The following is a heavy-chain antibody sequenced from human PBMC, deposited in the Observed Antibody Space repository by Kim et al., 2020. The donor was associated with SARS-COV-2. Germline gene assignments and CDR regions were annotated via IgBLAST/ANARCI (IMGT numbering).Heavy chain of an antibody. CDR2: TYYRSRWYN. CDR1: GDSVSSNIAA. CDR3: ARDGITMVRGVTSFNWFDP. D-gene: IGHD3-10*01. V-gene: IGHV6-1*01. J-gene: IGHJ5*02. Sequence: SQTLSLTCAISGDSVSSNIAAWNWVRQSPSRGLEWLGRTYYRSRWYNDYAVSVKSRITINPDTSKNQFSLQLNSVTPEDTAVYYCARDGITMVRGVTSFNWFDPWGQGTLVTVSS.